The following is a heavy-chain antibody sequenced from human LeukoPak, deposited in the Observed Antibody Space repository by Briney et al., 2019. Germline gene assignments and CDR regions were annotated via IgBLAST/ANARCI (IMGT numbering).Heavy chain of an antibody. CDR2: ITTTSSVI. J-gene: IGHJ3*02. CDR3: ARLAMPGTGGFDI. V-gene: IGHV3-48*01. D-gene: IGHD2-15*01. Sequence: GGSLRLSCAASGFTFSIYSMSWVRQAPGKGLEWVSYITTTSSVIYYGDSMKGRFTVSRDNAENSLYLQMSSLRAEDTAVYYCARLAMPGTGGFDIWGQGTMVTVSS. CDR1: GFTFSIYS.